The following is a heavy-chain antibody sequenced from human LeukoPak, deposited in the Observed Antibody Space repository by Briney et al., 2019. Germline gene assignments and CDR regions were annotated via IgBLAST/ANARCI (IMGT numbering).Heavy chain of an antibody. CDR3: ARGGEGVDSYGPHYFDF. D-gene: IGHD3-10*01. V-gene: IGHV4-59*08. CDR2: IYYSGSN. J-gene: IGHJ4*02. CDR1: GGSISNYS. Sequence: PSEALSLTCTVSGGSISNYSWSWIRQPPGKGLEWIGYIYYSGSNNQNPSLKSRVAISVDTSKNQVSLKLTSVTAADTAVYYCARGGEGVDSYGPHYFDFWGQGTLAVVSS.